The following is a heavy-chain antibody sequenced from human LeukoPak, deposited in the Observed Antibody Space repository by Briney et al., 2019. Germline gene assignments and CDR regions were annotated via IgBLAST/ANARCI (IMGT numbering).Heavy chain of an antibody. CDR2: ISYDGNNK. CDR3: ASIAVAASDY. Sequence: GGSLRLSCAASGFTFSTYAMNWVRQAPGKGLEWVAIISYDGNNKYYADCVKGRFTISRDNSKNTLYLQMNSLRAEYTAIYDGASIAVAASDYWGQGTLVTVSS. CDR1: GFTFSTYA. V-gene: IGHV3-30-3*01. J-gene: IGHJ4*02. D-gene: IGHD6-19*01.